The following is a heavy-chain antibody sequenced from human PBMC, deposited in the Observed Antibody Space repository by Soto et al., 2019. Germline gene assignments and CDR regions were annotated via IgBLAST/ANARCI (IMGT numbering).Heavy chain of an antibody. CDR1: GYTFTGYY. D-gene: IGHD2-21*02. J-gene: IGHJ4*02. CDR2: INPNSGCT. V-gene: IGHV1-2*04. CDR3: ARGLPLAYCGGDCYPYYFDY. Sequence: GASVKVSCKASGYTFTGYYMHWVRQAPGQRLECIRWINPNSGCTNYAQKFQGWATMTRDTSIRTAYMGLSRLRSDDTAVYYCARGLPLAYCGGDCYPYYFDYWGQGTLVTFSS.